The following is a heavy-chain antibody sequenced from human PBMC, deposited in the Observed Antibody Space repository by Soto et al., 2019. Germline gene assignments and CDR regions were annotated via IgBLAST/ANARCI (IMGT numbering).Heavy chain of an antibody. CDR1: GDSISRYY. V-gene: IGHV4-4*07. J-gene: IGHJ4*02. Sequence: PSETLSLTCSAFGDSISRYYWSWIRQPAGKGLEWIGRIYNSGIRSYNPSLESRVTMSVDPSKNQISLNLSSATAADTAIYYCARGPYCGDECYFAYWGQGALVTVSS. D-gene: IGHD2-21*01. CDR3: ARGPYCGDECYFAY. CDR2: IYNSGIR.